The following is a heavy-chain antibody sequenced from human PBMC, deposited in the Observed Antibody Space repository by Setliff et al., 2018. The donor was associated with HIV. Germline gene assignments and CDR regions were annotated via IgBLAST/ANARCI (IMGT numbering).Heavy chain of an antibody. CDR3: ARDSEPGIAVAGADAFDI. CDR1: GYIFANYG. V-gene: IGHV1-18*01. Sequence: ASVKVSCKASGYIFANYGISWVRQAPGQGLEWMGWISVYNGNINYAQKLQGRVTMTTDTSTSTAYMELRSLRSDDTAVYYCARDSEPGIAVAGADAFDIWGQGTMVTVSS. D-gene: IGHD6-19*01. CDR2: ISVYNGNI. J-gene: IGHJ3*02.